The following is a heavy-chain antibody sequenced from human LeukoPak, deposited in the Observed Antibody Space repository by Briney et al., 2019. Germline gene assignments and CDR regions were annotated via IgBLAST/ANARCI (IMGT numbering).Heavy chain of an antibody. CDR3: AKDIARLQSPYYYGMDV. J-gene: IGHJ6*02. CDR2: ISWNSGSI. V-gene: IGHV3-9*01. CDR1: GFTFDDYA. Sequence: GGSLRLSCAASGFTFDDYAMHWVRQAPGKGLEWVSGISWNSGSIGYADSVRGRFTISRDNAKNSLYLQMNSLRAEDTALYYCAKDIARLQSPYYYGMDVWGQGTTVTVSS. D-gene: IGHD5-24*01.